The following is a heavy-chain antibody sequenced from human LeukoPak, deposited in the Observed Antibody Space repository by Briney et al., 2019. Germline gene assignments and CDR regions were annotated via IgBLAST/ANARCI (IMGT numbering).Heavy chain of an antibody. Sequence: GGSLTLSCAASGFTFSSYWMSWVRQAPGKGLEWVANIKQDGSEKYYVDSVKGRFTISRDNAKNSLYLQMNSLRAEDTAVYYCASRWLQFLGPSTYWGQGTLVTVSS. J-gene: IGHJ4*02. CDR1: GFTFSSYW. CDR2: IKQDGSEK. V-gene: IGHV3-7*01. D-gene: IGHD5-24*01. CDR3: ASRWLQFLGPSTY.